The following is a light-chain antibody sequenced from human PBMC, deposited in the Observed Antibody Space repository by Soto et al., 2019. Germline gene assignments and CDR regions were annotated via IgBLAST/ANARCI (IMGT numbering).Light chain of an antibody. Sequence: VLTQSPGTLSLSPGERATLSCRASQSVNNNYLAWYQQKPGQSPRLLIYGASIRATAIRDWFSGSGSGTDFTLTISRLESEESAVYYCPQNSRSITFGGGTKVEIK. CDR2: GAS. CDR1: QSVNNNY. V-gene: IGKV3-20*01. J-gene: IGKJ4*01. CDR3: PQNSRSIT.